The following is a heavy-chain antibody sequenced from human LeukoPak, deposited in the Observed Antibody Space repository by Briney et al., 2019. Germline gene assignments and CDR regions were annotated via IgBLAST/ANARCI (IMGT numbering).Heavy chain of an antibody. V-gene: IGHV5-51*01. Sequence: GESLKISCKGSGYSFSNYWIGWVRQMPGKGLEWMGIIYPGDSDTRYSPSFQGQVTISADKSISTAYLQWSSLKASDTAMYYCARAPYETTKRFDYWGQGTLVTVSP. CDR2: IYPGDSDT. J-gene: IGHJ4*02. CDR3: ARAPYETTKRFDY. D-gene: IGHD4-17*01. CDR1: GYSFSNYW.